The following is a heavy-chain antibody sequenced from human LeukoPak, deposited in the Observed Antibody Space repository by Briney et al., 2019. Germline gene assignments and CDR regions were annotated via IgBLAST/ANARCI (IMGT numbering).Heavy chain of an antibody. Sequence: ASVKVSCQASGYTFTGYYMHWVRQAPGQGLEWMGWINPNSGGTNYAQKFQGWVTMTRDTSISTAYMELSRLRSDDTAVYYGARAPGYSYGSSFDYWGQGTLVTVSS. CDR2: INPNSGGT. V-gene: IGHV1-2*04. D-gene: IGHD5-18*01. CDR3: ARAPGYSYGSSFDY. J-gene: IGHJ4*02. CDR1: GYTFTGYY.